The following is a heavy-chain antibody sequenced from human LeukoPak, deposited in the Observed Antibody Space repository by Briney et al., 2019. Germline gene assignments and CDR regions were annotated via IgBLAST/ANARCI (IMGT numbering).Heavy chain of an antibody. V-gene: IGHV1-18*01. CDR3: ARSDISIARGAMV. Sequence: ASVKVSCKTAGYTFTTYGIIWVREAPGQELEWMGWISGYNGNTNYAQKFQGRITMTTETSTSTAYMELRSLRSDDTAVYYCARSDISIARGAMVWGQGTLVIVSS. J-gene: IGHJ4*02. CDR1: GYTFTTYG. CDR2: ISGYNGNT. D-gene: IGHD3-10*01.